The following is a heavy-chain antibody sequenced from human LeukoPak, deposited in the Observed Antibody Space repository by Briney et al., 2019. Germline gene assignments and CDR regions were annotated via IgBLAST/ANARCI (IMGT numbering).Heavy chain of an antibody. D-gene: IGHD3-10*01. CDR1: RLTFSSYA. CDR2: ISGSGGST. Sequence: GGSLRLSCAASRLTFSSYAMSWLRQAPGKGLDWVSAISGSGGSTYYAASVKGRFTISRDNSKNTLYLQINSLSAEDTAVYYCAKSLSGGGYYFEYWGQGTLVTVSS. J-gene: IGHJ4*02. V-gene: IGHV3-23*01. CDR3: AKSLSGGGYYFEY.